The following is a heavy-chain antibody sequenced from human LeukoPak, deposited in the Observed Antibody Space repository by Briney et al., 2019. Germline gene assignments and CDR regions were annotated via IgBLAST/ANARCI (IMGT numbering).Heavy chain of an antibody. CDR2: IKQDGTEK. V-gene: IGHV3-7*03. Sequence: GGSLRLSCTASGFTFSNYWRSWVRQAPGKGLEWVANIKQDGTEKYYVDSVKGRFTISRDNAKNSLYLQMNSLRAEDTAVYYCARRYFDYWGQGTLVTVSS. CDR1: GFTFSNYW. J-gene: IGHJ4*02. CDR3: ARRYFDY.